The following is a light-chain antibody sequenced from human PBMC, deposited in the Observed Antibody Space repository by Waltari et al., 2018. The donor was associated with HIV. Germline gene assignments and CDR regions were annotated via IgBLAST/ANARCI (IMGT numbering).Light chain of an antibody. V-gene: IGLV2-23*02. CDR2: DVS. CDR3: CSYAGSSTLV. J-gene: IGLJ2*01. CDR1: NSDVGCYNL. Sequence: QSALTQPASVSGSSGQSLTISCPATNSDVGCYNLVSWYQQPPGKAPTRMIYDVSKRPSGVSNRFSGSKSGNTASLTISGLQAEDEADYYCCSYAGSSTLVFGGGTKLTVL.